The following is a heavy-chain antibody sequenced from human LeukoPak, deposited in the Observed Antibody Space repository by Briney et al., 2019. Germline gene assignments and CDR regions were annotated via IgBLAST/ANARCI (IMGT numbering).Heavy chain of an antibody. Sequence: GGSLRLSCAASGFTFSSYSMSWVRQAPGKGLEWVSSITTSSTYISYADSVKGRFTISRDNSKNTLFLQMNSLRAEDTAVYYCAKHVGYCSSASCYFDYWGQGTLVTVAS. CDR2: ITTSSTYI. D-gene: IGHD2-2*01. V-gene: IGHV3-21*04. J-gene: IGHJ4*02. CDR1: GFTFSSYS. CDR3: AKHVGYCSSASCYFDY.